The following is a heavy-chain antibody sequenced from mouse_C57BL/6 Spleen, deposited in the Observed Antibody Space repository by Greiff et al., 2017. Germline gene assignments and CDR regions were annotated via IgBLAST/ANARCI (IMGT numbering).Heavy chain of an antibody. V-gene: IGHV2-5*01. CDR3: ATKGGYDYDEGFDY. CDR2: IWRGGST. J-gene: IGHJ2*01. D-gene: IGHD2-4*01. Sequence: VQLQQSGPGLVQPSQSLSITCTVSGFSLTSYGVHWVRQSPGKGLEWLGVIWRGGSTDYNAAFMSRLSITKDNSKSQVFFKMNSLQADDTAIYYCATKGGYDYDEGFDYWGQGTTLTVSS. CDR1: GFSLTSYG.